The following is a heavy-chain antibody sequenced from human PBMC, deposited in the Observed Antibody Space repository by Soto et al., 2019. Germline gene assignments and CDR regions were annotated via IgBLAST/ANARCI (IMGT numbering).Heavy chain of an antibody. CDR3: ARAHNDMAPYYFDY. CDR1: GYPFIEFY. J-gene: IGHJ4*02. Sequence: QVVLVQSGAEVRRPGASVKVSCKASGYPFIEFYIHWVRQAPGQGLEWMGWINPHSGGTNYAQKFQGRVTLTRDTALRTIYMDLHSLRFDDPVMYYCARAHNDMAPYYFDYWGQGTLVTVSS. CDR2: INPHSGGT. D-gene: IGHD3-9*01. V-gene: IGHV1-2*02.